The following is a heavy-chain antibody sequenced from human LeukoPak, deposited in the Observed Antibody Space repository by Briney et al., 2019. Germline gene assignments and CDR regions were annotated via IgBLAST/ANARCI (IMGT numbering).Heavy chain of an antibody. CDR1: GASMSSNY. Sequence: PSETLSLTCTVSGASMSSNYWSWIRQPPGKGLEWIGYINHSGNTNYSPSLESRVTMSVDESKNQFSLRVHFVSAADTAVYYCASTRRAAVAGRFDSWGQGTLV. D-gene: IGHD6-19*01. V-gene: IGHV4-4*09. CDR2: INHSGNT. J-gene: IGHJ4*02. CDR3: ASTRRAAVAGRFDS.